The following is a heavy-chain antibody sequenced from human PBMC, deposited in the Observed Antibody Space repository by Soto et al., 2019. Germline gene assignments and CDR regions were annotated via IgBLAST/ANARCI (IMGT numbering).Heavy chain of an antibody. CDR1: GGSFSGYY. CDR3: ARRKYYDYIWGSYRSYIFDY. CDR2: INHSGST. D-gene: IGHD3-16*02. Sequence: SETLSLTCAVYGGSFSGYYWSWIRQPPGKGLEWIGEINHSGSTNYNPSLKSRVTISVDTSKNQFSLKLTSVTAADTAVYYCARRKYYDYIWGSYRSYIFDYWGQGTLVTVSS. J-gene: IGHJ4*02. V-gene: IGHV4-34*01.